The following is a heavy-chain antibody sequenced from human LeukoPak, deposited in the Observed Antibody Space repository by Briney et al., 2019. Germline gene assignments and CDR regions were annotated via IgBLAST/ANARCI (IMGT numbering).Heavy chain of an antibody. CDR1: GASITNFY. J-gene: IGHJ6*03. CDR3: ASLKVSVVLGAISYYMDV. Sequence: PSETLSLTCTVSGASITNFYWSWVRRPQGPGLERIGYIYPSGTTNYNPSLQSRVTMSLDTSKNQLSLRLSSVTAADTAVYFCASLKVSVVLGAISYYMDVWGKGTTVTVSS. D-gene: IGHD4/OR15-4a*01. V-gene: IGHV4-4*09. CDR2: IYPSGTT.